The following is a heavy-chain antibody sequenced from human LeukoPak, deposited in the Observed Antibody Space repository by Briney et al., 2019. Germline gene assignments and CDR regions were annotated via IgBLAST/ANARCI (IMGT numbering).Heavy chain of an antibody. CDR3: ARGRTFDN. Sequence: PSETLSLTCTVSGGSISSYHWSCIRQPPGKGLEWSGNIYDRGSTKYNPSLKSRVTISVDTSKNQFSLRLSSVTAADTAVYYCARGRTFDNWGQGTLVTVSS. CDR1: GGSISSYH. J-gene: IGHJ4*02. V-gene: IGHV4-59*01. CDR2: IYDRGST.